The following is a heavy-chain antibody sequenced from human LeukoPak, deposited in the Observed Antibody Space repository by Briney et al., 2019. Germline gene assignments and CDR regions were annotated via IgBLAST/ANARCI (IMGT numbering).Heavy chain of an antibody. Sequence: SVKVSCKASGGTFSSYAISWVRQAPGQGLEWMGGIIPIFGTANYAQKFQGRVTITADTSTSTAYMDPSRLRSEDTAVYYCARGFEGRYYYDRSGYYVNRDSYSYYTWACGKGTTGTVSS. CDR1: GGTFSSYA. D-gene: IGHD3-22*01. CDR3: ARGFEGRYYYDRSGYYVNRDSYSYYTWA. J-gene: IGHJ6*03. V-gene: IGHV1-69*06. CDR2: IIPIFGTA.